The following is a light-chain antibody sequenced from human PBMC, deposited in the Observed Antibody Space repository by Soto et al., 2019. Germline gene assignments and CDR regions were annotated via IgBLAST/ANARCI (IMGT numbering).Light chain of an antibody. CDR2: EGS. Sequence: QSALTQPASVSGSPGQSITISCTGTSSDIGSYNLVSWYQQHPGKAPKLMIYEGSKRPSGVSNRFSGSKSGNTASLTFSGLQAEDEADYYCCSYAGNTTLVFGGGTKLTVL. V-gene: IGLV2-23*01. J-gene: IGLJ2*01. CDR1: SSDIGSYNL. CDR3: CSYAGNTTLV.